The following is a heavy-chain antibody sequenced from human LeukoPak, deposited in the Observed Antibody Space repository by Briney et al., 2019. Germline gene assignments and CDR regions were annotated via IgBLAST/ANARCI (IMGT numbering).Heavy chain of an antibody. J-gene: IGHJ4*02. D-gene: IGHD6-25*01. Sequence: SETLSLTCSVSGFSITTGYYWAWIRQPPGKGLEWIGTIFRIGSSYFNPSLKSRVTISVDTSKNQFSLKLSSVTAADTALYYCARVIDVAASGYFDSWGQGTQVTVSS. CDR2: IFRIGSS. V-gene: IGHV4-38-2*02. CDR3: ARVIDVAASGYFDS. CDR1: GFSITTGYY.